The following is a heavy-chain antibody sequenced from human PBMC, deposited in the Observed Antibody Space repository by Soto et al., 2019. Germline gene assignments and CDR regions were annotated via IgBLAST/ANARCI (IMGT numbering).Heavy chain of an antibody. V-gene: IGHV3-30*18. CDR1: GFTFSSYG. CDR2: ISNDGRNK. Sequence: QVQLVESGGGVVQPGRSLRLSCAASGFTFSSYGMHWVRQGPGKGLEWVAVISNDGRNKYYADSVKGRFTISRDNSKNTLYLKINGLIFEGAAEYHGAKEKRQGFFGVVALAYGGQGILVTVSS. CDR3: AKEKRQGFFGVVALAY. D-gene: IGHD3-3*01. J-gene: IGHJ4*01.